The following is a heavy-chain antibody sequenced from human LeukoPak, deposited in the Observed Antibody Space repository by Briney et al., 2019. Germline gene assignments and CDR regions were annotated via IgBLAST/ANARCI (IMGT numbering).Heavy chain of an antibody. J-gene: IGHJ4*02. CDR3: ASIAAAGTVDY. CDR1: GGSISSGDYY. CDR2: IYYSGST. D-gene: IGHD6-13*01. V-gene: IGHV4-30-4*08. Sequence: SETLSLTCTVSGGSISSGDYYWNWIRQHPGKGLEWIGYIYYSGSTYYNPSLKSRVTISVDTSKNQFSLKLSSVTAADTAVYYCASIAAAGTVDYWGQGTLVTVSS.